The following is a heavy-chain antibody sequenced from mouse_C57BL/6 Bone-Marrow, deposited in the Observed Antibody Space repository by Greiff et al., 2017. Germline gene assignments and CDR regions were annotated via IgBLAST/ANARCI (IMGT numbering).Heavy chain of an antibody. J-gene: IGHJ4*01. Sequence: VQGVESGAELVKPGASVKISCKASGYAFSSYWMNWVKQRPGKGLEWIGQIYPGDGDTNYNGKFKGKATLTADKSSSTAYMQLSSLTSEDSAVYFCARSGTTVVAGMDYWGQGTSVTVSS. CDR2: IYPGDGDT. CDR3: ARSGTTVVAGMDY. D-gene: IGHD1-1*01. CDR1: GYAFSSYW. V-gene: IGHV1-80*01.